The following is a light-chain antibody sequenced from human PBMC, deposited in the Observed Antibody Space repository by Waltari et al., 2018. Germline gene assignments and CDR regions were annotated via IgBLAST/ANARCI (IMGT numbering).Light chain of an antibody. CDR1: SLSYYY. CDR2: GKN. V-gene: IGLV3-19*01. CDR3: NSRDSRGHPLV. Sequence: SSELTQDPVVSVALGQTVRITCQGNSLSYYYANWYQQKPGQAPVLVMYGKNNRPSGIPDRFSGSYSGTTASLIITGAQAEDEGDYYCNSRDSRGHPLVFGTGTKVTVL. J-gene: IGLJ1*01.